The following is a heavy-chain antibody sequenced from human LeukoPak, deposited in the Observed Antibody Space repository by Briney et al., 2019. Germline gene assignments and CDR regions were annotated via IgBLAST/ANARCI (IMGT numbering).Heavy chain of an antibody. CDR2: ISYVGGT. D-gene: IGHD6-13*01. J-gene: IGHJ4*02. Sequence: SSETLSLTCTVSGDSISSDYWNWIRQPPGKGLEWIGYISYVGGTNYNPSLKSRVTISVDTSKNQFSLKLSSVTAADTAVYYCARDPRGYSSNWWYFDYWGQGTLVTVPS. V-gene: IGHV4-59*01. CDR3: ARDPRGYSSNWWYFDY. CDR1: GDSISSDY.